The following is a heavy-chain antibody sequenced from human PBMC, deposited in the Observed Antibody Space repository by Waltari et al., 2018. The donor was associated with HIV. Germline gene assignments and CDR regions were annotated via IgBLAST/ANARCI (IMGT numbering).Heavy chain of an antibody. V-gene: IGHV3-33*01. Sequence: QVQLVESGGGVVQPGRSLRLSCAVSGFTFSSYGMHWVRQAPGKVLDWVAVIWYDGSKKYYADSVKGRFTISRDNSKNTLYLQMNSLRDEDTAVYYCARGVHDFYYGMDVWGQGTSVTVSS. CDR2: IWYDGSKK. CDR3: ARGVHDFYYGMDV. CDR1: GFTFSSYG. J-gene: IGHJ6*02.